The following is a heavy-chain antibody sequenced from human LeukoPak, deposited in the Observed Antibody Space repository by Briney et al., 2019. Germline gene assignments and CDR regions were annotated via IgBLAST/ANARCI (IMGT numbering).Heavy chain of an antibody. J-gene: IGHJ6*03. Sequence: GESLKISCETSGYNFLTFWIAWVRQMPGKGLEWMGAIYPGDSDTRYSPPFQGQVSISIDMCLNTAYLQWRSLRASDTAMYYSARLLDYDSTYYYMDVWGIGTSVIVS. CDR2: IYPGDSDT. D-gene: IGHD4-17*01. CDR3: ARLLDYDSTYYYMDV. V-gene: IGHV5-51*01. CDR1: GYNFLTFW.